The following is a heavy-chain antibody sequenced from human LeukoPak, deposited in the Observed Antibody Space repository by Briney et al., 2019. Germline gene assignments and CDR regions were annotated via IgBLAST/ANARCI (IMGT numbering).Heavy chain of an antibody. CDR1: DGSITSNVYH. CDR2: INHSGST. Sequence: PSETLSLTCTVSDGSITSNVYHWGWIRQPPGKGLEYMGSINHSGSTHHHPSLKSRVTLSVDTSKNQFSLKVNSVTAADTAVYYCARLVGIAADGTGGDYWGQGTLVTVSS. CDR3: ARLVGIAADGTGGDY. D-gene: IGHD6-13*01. J-gene: IGHJ4*02. V-gene: IGHV4-39*01.